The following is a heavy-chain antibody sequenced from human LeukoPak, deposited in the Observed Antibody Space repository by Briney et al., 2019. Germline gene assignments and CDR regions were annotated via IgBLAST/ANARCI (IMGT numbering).Heavy chain of an antibody. D-gene: IGHD6-13*01. CDR1: GGSFSAYY. CDR3: ARARAAAGYYYYYGMDV. V-gene: IGHV4-34*01. J-gene: IGHJ6*02. CDR2: INHSGSA. Sequence: PSETLSLTCAVSGGSFSAYYWTWIRQPPGKGLEWIGEINHSGSANYNPSLKSRVTISVDTSKNQFSLKLSSVTAADTAVYYCARARAAAGYYYYYGMDVWGQGTTVTVSS.